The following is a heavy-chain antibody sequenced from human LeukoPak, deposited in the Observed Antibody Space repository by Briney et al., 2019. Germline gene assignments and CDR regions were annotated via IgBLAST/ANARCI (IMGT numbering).Heavy chain of an antibody. CDR1: GFTFDDYA. J-gene: IGHJ3*02. Sequence: PGGSLRLSCAASGFTFDDYAMHWVRQAPGKGLEWVSGISWNSGSIDYADSVKGRFTISRDNAKNSLYLQMNSLRAEDTAFYYCAKDTIAVAATAAFDIWGLGTMVTASS. CDR2: ISWNSGSI. V-gene: IGHV3-9*01. D-gene: IGHD6-19*01. CDR3: AKDTIAVAATAAFDI.